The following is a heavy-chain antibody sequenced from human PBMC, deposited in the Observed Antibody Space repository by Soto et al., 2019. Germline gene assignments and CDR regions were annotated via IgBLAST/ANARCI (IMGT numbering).Heavy chain of an antibody. CDR1: GYNFINYW. Sequence: GESLKISCKGSGYNFINYWISWVRQMPGKGLEWMGRIDPSDSYTNYSPSFQGHVTISADKSISTAYLQWTTLKASDTAMYYCARHLTTQNPVSWGQGTQVTAPQ. J-gene: IGHJ5*02. D-gene: IGHD4-17*01. CDR2: IDPSDSYT. V-gene: IGHV5-10-1*01. CDR3: ARHLTTQNPVS.